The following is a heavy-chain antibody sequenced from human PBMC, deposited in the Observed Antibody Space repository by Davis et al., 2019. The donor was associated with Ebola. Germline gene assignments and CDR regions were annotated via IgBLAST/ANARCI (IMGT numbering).Heavy chain of an antibody. CDR1: GGSISSYY. CDR3: ARGLLYCSSTSCYGMDV. V-gene: IGHV4-59*08. D-gene: IGHD2-2*01. CDR2: IYYSGST. J-gene: IGHJ6*02. Sequence: SETLSLTCTVSGGSISSYYWSWIRQPPGKGLEWIGYIYYSGSTNYNPSLKSRVTISVDTSKNQFSLKLSSVTAADTAVYYCARGLLYCSSTSCYGMDVWGQGITVTVSS.